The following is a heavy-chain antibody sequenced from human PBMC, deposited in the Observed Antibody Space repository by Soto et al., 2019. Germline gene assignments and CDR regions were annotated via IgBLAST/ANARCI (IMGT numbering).Heavy chain of an antibody. Sequence: ESGGGLVQPGGSLRLSCIASGVTFSTYAMSWFRQAPGKGLEWVSGLTGSGGTTFYADSVKGRFTTSRDNSNKTLYLEMNSLRAEDTAVYYCARQRADFGSGSDPYYFDYWGQGTLVTVSS. CDR2: LTGSGGTT. CDR1: GVTFSTYA. J-gene: IGHJ4*02. V-gene: IGHV3-23*01. D-gene: IGHD3-10*01. CDR3: ARQRADFGSGSDPYYFDY.